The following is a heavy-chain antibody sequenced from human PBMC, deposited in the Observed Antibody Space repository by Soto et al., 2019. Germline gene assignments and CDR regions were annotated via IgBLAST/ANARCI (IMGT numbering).Heavy chain of an antibody. Sequence: PSETLSLTCTVSGGSISSYYWGWIRQPPGKRLEWIGNIYYSGGTNYNPSLKSRVTISVDTSKNQFSLKLSSVTAADKAVYYCARFNQFDYWGQGALVTVSS. V-gene: IGHV4-59*01. J-gene: IGHJ4*02. CDR3: ARFNQFDY. CDR2: IYYSGGT. CDR1: GGSISSYY.